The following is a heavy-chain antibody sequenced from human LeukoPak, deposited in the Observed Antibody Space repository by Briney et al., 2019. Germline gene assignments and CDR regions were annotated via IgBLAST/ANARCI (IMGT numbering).Heavy chain of an antibody. V-gene: IGHV1-18*01. CDR1: GYTFTSHG. D-gene: IGHD6-19*01. J-gene: IGHJ1*01. CDR3: ARDRFPVRQWLVLGYFQH. CDR2: ISAYNGNT. Sequence: GASVKVSCKASGYTFTSHGISWVRQAPGQGLEWMGWISAYNGNTNYAQKLQGRVTMTTDTSTSTAYMELRSLRSDDTAVYYCARDRFPVRQWLVLGYFQHWGQGTLVTVSS.